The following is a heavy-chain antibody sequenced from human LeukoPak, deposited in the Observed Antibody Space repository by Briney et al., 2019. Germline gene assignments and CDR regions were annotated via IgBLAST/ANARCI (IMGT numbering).Heavy chain of an antibody. CDR1: GYRFTYYW. CDR2: IYPYDSHT. Sequence: GESLKISCKASGYRFTYYWIAWVRQMSGKGLEWMGIIYPYDSHTRYSPSFQGQVTISADKSISTAYLQWSSLKASDTAMYYCARLPNSGADLTWFDPWGQGTLVTVSS. CDR3: ARLPNSGADLTWFDP. J-gene: IGHJ5*02. V-gene: IGHV5-51*01. D-gene: IGHD3-10*01.